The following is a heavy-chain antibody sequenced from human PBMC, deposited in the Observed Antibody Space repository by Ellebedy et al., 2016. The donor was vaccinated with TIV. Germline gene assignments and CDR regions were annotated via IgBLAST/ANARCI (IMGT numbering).Heavy chain of an antibody. Sequence: GESLKISCSASGFTYNQYGLHWVRQAPGKVLEWVAVISDAGRTDYSSESAKGRFTICRDNSKNTLLLLMNSLRSEDTAMYYCARDKVGRYYGSGSYTDHWGQGTLVVVSS. D-gene: IGHD3-10*01. V-gene: IGHV3-30*03. CDR3: ARDKVGRYYGSGSYTDH. CDR1: GFTYNQYG. CDR2: ISDAGRTD. J-gene: IGHJ4*02.